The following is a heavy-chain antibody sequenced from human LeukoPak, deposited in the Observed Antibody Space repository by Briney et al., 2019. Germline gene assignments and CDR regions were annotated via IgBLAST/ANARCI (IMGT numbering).Heavy chain of an antibody. CDR1: GGSFSGYY. V-gene: IGHV4-34*01. J-gene: IGHJ6*02. CDR3: ARVRLEWLLSNYYYYGMDV. CDR2: INHSGST. Sequence: SETLSLTCAGYGGSFSGYYWSWIRQPPGKGLEWIGEINHSGSTNYNPSLKSRVTISVDTSKNQFSLKLSSVTAADTAVYYCARVRLEWLLSNYYYYGMDVWGQGTTVTVSS. D-gene: IGHD3-3*01.